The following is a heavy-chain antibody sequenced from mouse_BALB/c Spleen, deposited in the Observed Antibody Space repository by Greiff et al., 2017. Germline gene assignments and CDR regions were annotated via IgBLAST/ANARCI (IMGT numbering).Heavy chain of an antibody. CDR2: INSNGGST. V-gene: IGHV5-6-3*01. D-gene: IGHD1-1*01. Sequence: EVKLQESGGGLVQPGGSLKLSCAASGFTFSSYGMSWVRQTPDKRLELVATINSNGGSTYYPDSVKGRFTISRDNAKNTLYLQMSSLKSEDTAMYYCARDYGSSYSYAMDYWGQGTSVTVSS. J-gene: IGHJ4*01. CDR3: ARDYGSSYSYAMDY. CDR1: GFTFSSYG.